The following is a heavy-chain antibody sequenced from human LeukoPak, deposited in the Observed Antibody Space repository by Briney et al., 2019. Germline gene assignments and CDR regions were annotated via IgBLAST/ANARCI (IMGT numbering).Heavy chain of an antibody. CDR2: IYSGGST. CDR3: AKGYSGSYWAVDS. V-gene: IGHV3-53*05. J-gene: IGHJ4*02. CDR1: GFSVINHY. D-gene: IGHD1-26*01. Sequence: GGSLRLSCAASGFSVINHYMSWVRQAPGRGLEWVSVIYSGGSTYYADSVKGRFTISRDNSKNTVDLQMNSLRAEDSALYYCAKGYSGSYWAVDSWGQGTLVTVSS.